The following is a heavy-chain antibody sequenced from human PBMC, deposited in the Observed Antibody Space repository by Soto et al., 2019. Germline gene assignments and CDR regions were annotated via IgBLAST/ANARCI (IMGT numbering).Heavy chain of an antibody. V-gene: IGHV3-23*01. CDR2: FSGGRDTT. CDR1: GFTFSSYA. J-gene: IGHJ4*02. D-gene: IGHD2-21*01. CDR3: AKATSATCTGSICYSFDY. Sequence: GGSLSLSCVASGFTFSSYAMSWVRQAPGQRLEWVATFSGGRDTTWHADSVKGWFTVSRDSSKNTLSLQMNSLRPEDTALYYCAKATSATCTGSICYSFDYWGQGTLVTVSS.